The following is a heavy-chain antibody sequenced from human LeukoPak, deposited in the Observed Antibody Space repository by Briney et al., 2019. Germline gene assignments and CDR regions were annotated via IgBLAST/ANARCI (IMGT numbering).Heavy chain of an antibody. V-gene: IGHV3-30*02. CDR2: IRCDGSNK. Sequence: GGSLRLSCAASGFTFSSYGMHWVRQAPGKGLEWVAFIRCDGSNKYYADSVKGRFTISRDNSKNTLYLQMNSLRAEDTAVYYCAKGSRKVSFDIWGQGTMVTVSS. J-gene: IGHJ3*02. CDR3: AKGSRKVSFDI. CDR1: GFTFSSYG.